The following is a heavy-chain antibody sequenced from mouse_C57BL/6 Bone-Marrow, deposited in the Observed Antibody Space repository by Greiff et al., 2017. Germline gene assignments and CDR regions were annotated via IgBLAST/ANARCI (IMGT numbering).Heavy chain of an antibody. V-gene: IGHV3-6*01. Sequence: DVQLQESGPGLVKPSQSLSLTCSVTGYSITSGYYWNWIRQFPGNKLEWMGYISYDGSNNYNPSLKNRISITRDTSKNQFFLKLNSVTTEYKATYCCARAGLIRYQYYFDNWSQGSTLTVSS. J-gene: IGHJ2*01. CDR1: GYSITSGYY. CDR3: ARAGLIRYQYYFDN. D-gene: IGHD1-1*01. CDR2: ISYDGSN.